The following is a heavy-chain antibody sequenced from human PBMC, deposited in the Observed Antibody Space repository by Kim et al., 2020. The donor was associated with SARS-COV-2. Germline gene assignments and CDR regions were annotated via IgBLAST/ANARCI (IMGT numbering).Heavy chain of an antibody. CDR1: GGSISSSNW. J-gene: IGHJ6*02. V-gene: IGHV4-4*02. CDR3: ARDRGYSYGYVVVTAIYGMDV. D-gene: IGHD5-18*01. Sequence: SETLSLTCAVSGGSISSSNWWSWVRQPPGKGLEWIGEIYHSGSTNYNPSLKSRVTISVDKSKNQFSLKLSSVTAADTAVYYCARDRGYSYGYVVVTAIYGMDVWGQGTTVTVSS. CDR2: IYHSGST.